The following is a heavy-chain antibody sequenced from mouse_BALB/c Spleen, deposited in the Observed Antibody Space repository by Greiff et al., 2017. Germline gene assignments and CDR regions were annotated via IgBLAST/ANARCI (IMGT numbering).Heavy chain of an antibody. CDR2: ISSGSSTI. CDR3: ARGLGFDY. J-gene: IGHJ2*01. Sequence: EVKLMESGGGLVQPGGSRKLSCAASGFTFSSFGMHWVRQAPEKGLEWVAYISSGSSTIYYADTVKGRFTISRDNPKNTLFLQMTSLRSEDTAMYYCARGLGFDYWGQGTTLTVSS. D-gene: IGHD3-3*01. V-gene: IGHV5-17*02. CDR1: GFTFSSFG.